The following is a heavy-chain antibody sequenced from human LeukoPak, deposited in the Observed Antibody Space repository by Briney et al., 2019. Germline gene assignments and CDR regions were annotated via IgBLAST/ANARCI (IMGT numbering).Heavy chain of an antibody. V-gene: IGHV1-69*05. J-gene: IGHJ4*02. CDR2: IIPIFGTA. CDR3: ARENYYDSSGYSGYYFDY. Sequence: SVKVSCKASGGTFSSYAISWVRQAPGQGLEWMGGIIPIFGTASYAQKFQGRVTITTDESTSTAYMELSSLRSEDTAVYYCARENYYDSSGYSGYYFDYWGQGTLVTVSS. D-gene: IGHD3-22*01. CDR1: GGTFSSYA.